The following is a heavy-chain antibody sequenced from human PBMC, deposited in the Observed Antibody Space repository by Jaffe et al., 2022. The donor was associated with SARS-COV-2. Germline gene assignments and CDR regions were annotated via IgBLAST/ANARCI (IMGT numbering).Heavy chain of an antibody. CDR1: GFTFSNYG. CDR3: AKDRRFLDWLSPQGMDV. V-gene: IGHV3-30*18. Sequence: QVQLVESGGGVVQPGRSLRLSCAASGFTFSNYGMHWVRQAPGKGLEWVSLILYDGSNKYYADSVKGRFTISRDNSENTLYLQMNSLRAEDTALYYCAKDRRFLDWLSPQGMDVWGQGTTVTVSS. CDR2: ILYDGSNK. J-gene: IGHJ6*02. D-gene: IGHD3-3*01.